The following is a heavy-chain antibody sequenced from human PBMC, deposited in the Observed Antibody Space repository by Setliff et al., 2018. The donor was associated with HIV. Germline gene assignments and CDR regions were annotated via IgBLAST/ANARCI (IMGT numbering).Heavy chain of an antibody. Sequence: PSETLSLTCTVSSDSIRFYYWTWIRQPPGKGLEWIGYIYASGSTNYSPSLKSRVTISVDTSKNQFSLKLSSVTAADTAVYYCARDGIAVAGTGWYFDLWGRGTLVTVSS. CDR3: ARDGIAVAGTGWYFDL. D-gene: IGHD6-19*01. V-gene: IGHV4-59*12. CDR2: IYASGST. CDR1: SDSIRFYY. J-gene: IGHJ2*01.